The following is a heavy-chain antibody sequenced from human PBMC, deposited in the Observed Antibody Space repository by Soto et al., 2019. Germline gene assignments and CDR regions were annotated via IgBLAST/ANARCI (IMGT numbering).Heavy chain of an antibody. J-gene: IGHJ4*02. CDR1: GFTFSSYV. CDR3: ARSYCGDDCALDY. Sequence: ESGGGVVQPGRSLRLSCAASGFTFSSYVMHWVRQAPGKGLEWVVVISKDGSNKHYADSVKGRFTISRDNSKNTLDLQMNSLRAEDTAVYYCARSYCGDDCALDYWGQGTLVTV. V-gene: IGHV3-30-3*01. D-gene: IGHD2-21*02. CDR2: ISKDGSNK.